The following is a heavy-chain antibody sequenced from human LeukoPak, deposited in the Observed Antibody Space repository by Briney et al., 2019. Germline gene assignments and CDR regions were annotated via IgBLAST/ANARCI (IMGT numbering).Heavy chain of an antibody. CDR1: GVSTTNGIYY. V-gene: IGHV4-39*01. J-gene: IGHJ4*02. CDR2: VHNVGST. CDR3: ARHAEYNSGWHFYLDH. Sequence: SETLSLTCTVSGVSTTNGIYYWAWIRQSPGKGLEWIGSVHNVGSTYCNLSLRSRVTMSIDTSKNQFSLRLNSVTAADTAVYYCARHAEYNSGWHFYLDHWGQGILVTVSS. D-gene: IGHD6-19*01.